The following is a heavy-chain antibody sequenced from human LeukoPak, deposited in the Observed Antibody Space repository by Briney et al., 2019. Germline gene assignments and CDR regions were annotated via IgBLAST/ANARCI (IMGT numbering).Heavy chain of an antibody. Sequence: SQTLSLTCTVSGGSISSGGYYWSWIRQHPGKGLEWIGYTYYSGSTYYNPSLKSRVTISVDTSKNQFSLKLSSVTAADTAVYYCARVVVPAAMGWVDYWGQGTLVTVSS. CDR1: GGSISSGGYY. J-gene: IGHJ4*02. V-gene: IGHV4-31*03. CDR2: TYYSGST. D-gene: IGHD2-2*01. CDR3: ARVVVPAAMGWVDY.